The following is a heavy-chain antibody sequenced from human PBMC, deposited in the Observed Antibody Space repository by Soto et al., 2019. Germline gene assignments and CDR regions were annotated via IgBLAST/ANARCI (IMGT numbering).Heavy chain of an antibody. Sequence: SETLSLTCTVSGGSISSYYWSWIRQPPGKGLEWIGYIYYSGSTNYNPSLKSRVTISVDTSKNQFSLKLSSVTAADTAVYYCARLLATTSHFDFWGQGTLVTLSS. CDR1: GGSISSYY. CDR3: ARLLATTSHFDF. CDR2: IYYSGST. V-gene: IGHV4-59*08. J-gene: IGHJ4*02. D-gene: IGHD5-12*01.